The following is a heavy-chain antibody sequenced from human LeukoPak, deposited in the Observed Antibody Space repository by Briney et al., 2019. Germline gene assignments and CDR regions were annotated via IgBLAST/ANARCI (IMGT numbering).Heavy chain of an antibody. D-gene: IGHD2-2*01. CDR1: GYSFTSYS. CDR3: ARHRVVPAAPHY. J-gene: IGHJ4*02. V-gene: IGHV5-10-1*01. Sequence: GESLKISCKGSGYSFTSYSISWVRQMPGKGLEWMGGIDPSDSYTNYSPSFQGHVTISADKSISTAYLQWSSLKASDTAMYYCARHRVVPAAPHYWGQGTLVTVSS. CDR2: IDPSDSYT.